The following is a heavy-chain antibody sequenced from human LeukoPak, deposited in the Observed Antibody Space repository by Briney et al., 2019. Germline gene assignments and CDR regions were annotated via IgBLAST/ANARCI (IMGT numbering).Heavy chain of an antibody. V-gene: IGHV4-30-4*08. CDR3: ARDRPLTYYYDSSGYSDAFDI. CDR2: IYYSGST. J-gene: IGHJ3*02. Sequence: TLSLTCTVSGGSISSGDYYWSWIRQPPGKGLEWIGYIYYSGSTYYNPSLKSRVTISVDTSKNQFSLKLSSVIAADTAVYYCARDRPLTYYYDSSGYSDAFDIWGQGTMVTVSS. CDR1: GGSISSGDYY. D-gene: IGHD3-22*01.